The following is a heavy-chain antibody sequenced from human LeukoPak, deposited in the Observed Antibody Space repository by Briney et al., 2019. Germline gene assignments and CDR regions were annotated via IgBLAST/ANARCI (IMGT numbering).Heavy chain of an antibody. CDR3: ARTLGRGSADY. CDR1: GGSFSGYY. V-gene: IGHV4-34*01. D-gene: IGHD3-10*01. CDR2: ISHSGST. Sequence: PSETLSLTCAVYGGSFSGYYWSWIRQPPGKGLEWIGEISHSGSTNYNPSLKSRVTISVDTSKNQFSLKLSSVTAADTAVYYCARTLGRGSADYWGQGTLVTVSS. J-gene: IGHJ4*02.